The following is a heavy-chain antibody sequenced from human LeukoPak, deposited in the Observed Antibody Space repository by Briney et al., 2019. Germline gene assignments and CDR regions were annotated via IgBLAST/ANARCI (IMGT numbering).Heavy chain of an antibody. J-gene: IGHJ5*02. CDR1: GFTFGSYE. D-gene: IGHD4-17*01. CDR2: IGTVISTT. CDR3: ARDIGHGDYGSDWFDP. V-gene: IGHV3-48*03. Sequence: GGSLRLSCAASGFTFGSYEMNWVRQAPGKGLEWVSYIGTVISTTYYADSVKGRFTVSRDDAKNSLYLQMNSLRAEDTAVYYCARDIGHGDYGSDWFDPWGQGTLVTVSS.